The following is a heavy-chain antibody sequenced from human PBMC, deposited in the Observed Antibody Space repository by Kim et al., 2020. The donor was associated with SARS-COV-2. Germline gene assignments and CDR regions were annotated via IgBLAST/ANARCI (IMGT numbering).Heavy chain of an antibody. CDR1: GFTFSSYG. CDR3: ARDGYSGYSGYFDY. V-gene: IGHV3-33*01. D-gene: IGHD5-12*01. Sequence: GGSLRLSCAASGFTFSSYGMHWVRQAPGKGLEWVAVIWYDGSNKYYADSVKGRFTISRDNSKNTLYLQMNSLRAEDTAVYYCARDGYSGYSGYFDYWGQGTLVTVSS. CDR2: IWYDGSNK. J-gene: IGHJ4*02.